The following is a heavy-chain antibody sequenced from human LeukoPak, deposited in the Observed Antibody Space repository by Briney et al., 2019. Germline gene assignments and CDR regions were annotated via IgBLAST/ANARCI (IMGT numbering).Heavy chain of an antibody. J-gene: IGHJ4*02. CDR1: GFTFSSYG. Sequence: GGSLRLSCAASGFTFSSYGMHWVRQAPGKGLEWVAFIRYDGSNKYYADSVKGRFTISRDNSKNTLYLQMNSLRAEDTAVYYCARHRCPTSIAARQGQKTRCTFDYWGQGTLVTVSS. D-gene: IGHD6-6*01. CDR2: IRYDGSNK. CDR3: ARHRCPTSIAARQGQKTRCTFDY. V-gene: IGHV3-30*02.